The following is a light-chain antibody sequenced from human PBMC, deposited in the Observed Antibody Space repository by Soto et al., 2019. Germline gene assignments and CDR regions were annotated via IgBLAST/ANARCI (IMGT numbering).Light chain of an antibody. V-gene: IGKV1-5*03. J-gene: IGKJ1*01. Sequence: IHLTQCPSTLSGSVGDIVTITCRASQSLSNWLARYQQKPGKAPTLLIYKASSLESGVPARFSGSGSGTEFTLTISSLQPDDFATYYCQQYNSQVTFGQGTQVEIK. CDR2: KAS. CDR3: QQYNSQVT. CDR1: QSLSNW.